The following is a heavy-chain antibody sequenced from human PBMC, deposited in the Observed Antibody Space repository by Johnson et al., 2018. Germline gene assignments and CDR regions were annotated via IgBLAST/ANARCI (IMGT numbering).Heavy chain of an antibody. V-gene: IGHV3-72*01. CDR2: TRNKANSYKT. CDR1: GFTVSDHY. CDR3: ARGLGDGYDSY. J-gene: IGHJ4*02. D-gene: IGHD5-12*01. Sequence: VQLVQSGGGLVQPGGSLRLSCAASGFTVSDHYMDWVRQAPGKGLEWVGRTRNKANSYKTEYAASVKGRFTISRDESKNSLHLQMNSLKTEDTAVYYCARGLGDGYDSYWGQGTLVTVSS.